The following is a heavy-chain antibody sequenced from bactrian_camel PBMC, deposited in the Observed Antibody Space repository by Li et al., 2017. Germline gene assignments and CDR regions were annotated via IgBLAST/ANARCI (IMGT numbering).Heavy chain of an antibody. D-gene: IGHD4*01. CDR2: IDSDGDT. CDR1: TDLYTYRYH. J-gene: IGHJ4*01. CDR3: AARWSDPRFRASMNSDEYRY. V-gene: IGHV3S53*01. Sequence: HVQLVESGGGSVQPGGSLRLACSGSTDLYTYRYHMGWFRQAPGRDREAVAVIDSDGDTTYADSVKGRFTNSKDAAKYTLYLQMNSLKPEDTAVYYCAARWSDPRFRASMNSDEYRYWGQGTQVTVS.